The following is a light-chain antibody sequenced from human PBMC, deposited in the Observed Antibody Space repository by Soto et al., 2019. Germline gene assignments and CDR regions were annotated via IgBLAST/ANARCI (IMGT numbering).Light chain of an antibody. CDR3: QNYNSAPLT. CDR1: QDISNS. CDR2: ATS. V-gene: IGKV1-27*01. J-gene: IGKJ4*01. Sequence: DIQMTQSPSSLSASVGDRVTITCRASQDISNSLAWYQQKPGEVPKVLIYATSILHSGVPARFSGSGSGTDFTLTISSLQPEDVATYYCQNYNSAPLTFGGGTKVEI.